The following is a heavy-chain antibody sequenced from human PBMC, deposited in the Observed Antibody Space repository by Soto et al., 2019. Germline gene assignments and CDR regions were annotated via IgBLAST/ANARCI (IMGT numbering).Heavy chain of an antibody. D-gene: IGHD3-22*01. Sequence: ASVKVSCKASGYSFSFYGINWVRQAPGQGLEWMGWINPSDGSRNFAQKFEGRVTMTTATSTNTVFLELRSLKSDDTAIYYCARDRLRGYDSSGFYSWGQGTMVTVSS. V-gene: IGHV1-18*01. CDR3: ARDRLRGYDSSGFYS. J-gene: IGHJ4*02. CDR2: INPSDGSR. CDR1: GYSFSFYG.